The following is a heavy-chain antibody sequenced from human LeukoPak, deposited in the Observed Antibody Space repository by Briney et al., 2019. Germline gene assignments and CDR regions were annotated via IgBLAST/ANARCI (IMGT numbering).Heavy chain of an antibody. V-gene: IGHV4-59*01. Sequence: SETLSLTCTVSGGSISSYYWSWIRQPPGKGLEWIGYIYYSGSTNYNPSLKGRVTISVDTSKNQFSLKLSSVTAADTAVYYCASYRASYASGFWGQGTLVTVSS. CDR3: ASYRASYASGF. J-gene: IGHJ4*02. CDR2: IYYSGST. D-gene: IGHD3-10*01. CDR1: GGSISSYY.